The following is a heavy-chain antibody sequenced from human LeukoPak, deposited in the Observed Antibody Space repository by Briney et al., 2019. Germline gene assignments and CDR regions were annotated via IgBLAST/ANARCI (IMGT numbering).Heavy chain of an antibody. Sequence: PSGGSLRLSCAASGFTFSSYAMSWVRQPPGKGLEWVSGISWNSGSIDYADSVKGRFTISRDNAKNSLYLQMNSLRAEDTAFYYCAKDNRRHYTSGPNPDSLHWGQGALVTVSS. J-gene: IGHJ4*02. CDR2: ISWNSGSI. CDR3: AKDNRRHYTSGPNPDSLH. V-gene: IGHV3-9*01. CDR1: GFTFSSYA. D-gene: IGHD6-19*01.